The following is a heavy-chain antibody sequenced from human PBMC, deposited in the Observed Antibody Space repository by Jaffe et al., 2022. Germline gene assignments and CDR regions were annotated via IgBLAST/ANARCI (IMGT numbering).Heavy chain of an antibody. D-gene: IGHD2-21*01. J-gene: IGHJ1*01. CDR2: IRSKAYGGTT. CDR3: TRELNVRRIPTWGLVSQH. V-gene: IGHV3-49*04. Sequence: EVQLVESGGGLVQPGRSLRLSCTASGFTFGDYAMSWVRQAPGKGLEWVGFIRSKAYGGTTEYAASVKGRFTISRDDSKSIAYLQMNSLKTEDTAVYYCTRELNVRRIPTWGLVSQHWGQGTLVTVSS. CDR1: GFTFGDYA.